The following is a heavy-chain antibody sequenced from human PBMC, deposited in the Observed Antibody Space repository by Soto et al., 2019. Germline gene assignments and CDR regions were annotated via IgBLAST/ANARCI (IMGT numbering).Heavy chain of an antibody. V-gene: IGHV4-39*02. CDR1: GGSITNTPYY. D-gene: IGHD2-8*01. CDR2: IYYSGST. J-gene: IGHJ4*02. Sequence: SETLSLTCTVSGGSITNTPYYWAWLRQPPGKGLEWIGSIYYSGSTYYKPSLKSRVTISVDTSKKHFSLNLNSVTAADTAVYYCERLVGGVYCTDGVCYTGHWGQGTLVTVSS. CDR3: ERLVGGVYCTDGVCYTGH.